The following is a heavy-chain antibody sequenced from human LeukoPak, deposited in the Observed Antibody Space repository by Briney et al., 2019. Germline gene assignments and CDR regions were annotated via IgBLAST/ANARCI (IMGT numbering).Heavy chain of an antibody. CDR1: GFTFSDYY. V-gene: IGHV3-11*04. J-gene: IGHJ4*02. CDR3: ARDSSGSYPRSGFFDY. D-gene: IGHD1-26*01. Sequence: GGSLRLSCAASGFTFSDYYMSWIRQAPGKGLEWVSYISSSGSTIYYAGSVKGRFTISRDNAKNSLYLQMNSLRAEDTAVYYCARDSSGSYPRSGFFDYWGQGTLVTVSS. CDR2: ISSSGSTI.